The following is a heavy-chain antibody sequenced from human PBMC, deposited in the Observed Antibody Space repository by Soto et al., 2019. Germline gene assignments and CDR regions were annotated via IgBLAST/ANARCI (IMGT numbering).Heavy chain of an antibody. Sequence: GGSLRLSCAASGFTFSNYAMSWVRQAPGKGLVCVLLVSATAGTTYYTDSVKGRFTISRDNSRNTVYLQMNSLRADDTAVYYCAKDRLAGGFDYWGQGTLVTVSS. CDR1: GFTFSNYA. V-gene: IGHV3-23*01. J-gene: IGHJ4*02. CDR2: VSATAGTT. CDR3: AKDRLAGGFDY. D-gene: IGHD3-16*01.